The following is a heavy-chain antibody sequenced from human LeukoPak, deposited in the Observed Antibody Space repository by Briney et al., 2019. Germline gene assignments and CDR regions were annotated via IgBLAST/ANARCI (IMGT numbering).Heavy chain of an antibody. Sequence: PGGSLRLSCAASGFTFSTYWMAWVRQAPGKGLEWVANIKEDESAKHQADSVKGRFTISRDNAQNLVYPQMSRLRGEDTAVYYCARDVGGSLDHWGRGTLVTVSS. J-gene: IGHJ4*02. V-gene: IGHV3-7*01. CDR3: ARDVGGSLDH. D-gene: IGHD1-26*01. CDR2: IKEDESAK. CDR1: GFTFSTYW.